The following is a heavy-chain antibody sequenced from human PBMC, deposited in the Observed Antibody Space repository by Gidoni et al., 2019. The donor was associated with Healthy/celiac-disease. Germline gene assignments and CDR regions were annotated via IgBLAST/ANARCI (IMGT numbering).Heavy chain of an antibody. Sequence: QVQLQESGPGLVKPPETTSPTCTVSGGSTSSYHWSCIRQPPGKGLEWIGYIYYSGSTNYNPSLKSRVTISVDTSKNQFSLKLSSGTAADTAVYYCAGTSFKGGIPLGYWGQRTLVTVSS. V-gene: IGHV4-59*01. CDR1: GGSTSSYH. CDR2: IYYSGST. D-gene: IGHD3-10*01. CDR3: AGTSFKGGIPLGY. J-gene: IGHJ4*02.